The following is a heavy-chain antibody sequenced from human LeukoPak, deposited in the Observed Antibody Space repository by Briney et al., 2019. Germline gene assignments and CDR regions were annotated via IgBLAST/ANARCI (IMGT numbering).Heavy chain of an antibody. CDR2: ISSSSSYI. CDR3: ARALVVAAQPFDY. CDR1: GFTFSSYS. V-gene: IGHV3-21*01. J-gene: IGHJ4*02. Sequence: SGGSLRLSCAASGFTFSSYSMNWGRQAPGKGLEWVSSISSSSSYIYYADSVKGRFTISRDNAKNSLYLQMNSLRAEDTAVYYCARALVVAAQPFDYWGQGTLVTVSS. D-gene: IGHD2-15*01.